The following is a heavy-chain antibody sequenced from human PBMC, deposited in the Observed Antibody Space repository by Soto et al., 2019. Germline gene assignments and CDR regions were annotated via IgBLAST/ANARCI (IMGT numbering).Heavy chain of an antibody. CDR1: GYTFTSYG. D-gene: IGHD3-10*01. J-gene: IGHJ5*02. CDR2: ISAYNGNT. Sequence: QVQLVQSGAEVKKPGASVKVSCQASGYTFTSYGISWVRQAPGPGLEWMGWISAYNGNTNYAQKIQGRVTMTTDTSTSTAYMELRSMRSVDTAVYYCARVRGLDINIWFDPWGQGTLVTVSS. V-gene: IGHV1-18*01. CDR3: ARVRGLDINIWFDP.